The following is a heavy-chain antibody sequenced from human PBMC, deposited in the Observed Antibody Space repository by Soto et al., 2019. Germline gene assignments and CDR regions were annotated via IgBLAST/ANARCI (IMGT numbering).Heavy chain of an antibody. CDR3: ARGRIIVAGGFDP. J-gene: IGHJ5*02. Sequence: QVQLVQSGAEVKKPGASVKVSCKASGYTFTSYDIIWVRQATGQGLEWMGWMNPSTGNTDSAEKFQVRLTMTRNTSISTVYVELRSLSFEDTAVYYCARGRIIVAGGFDPWGQGTLVTVSS. V-gene: IGHV1-8*01. CDR2: MNPSTGNT. CDR1: GYTFTSYD. D-gene: IGHD6-19*01.